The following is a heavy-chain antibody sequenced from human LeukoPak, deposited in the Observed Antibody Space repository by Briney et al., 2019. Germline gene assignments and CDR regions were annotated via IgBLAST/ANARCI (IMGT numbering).Heavy chain of an antibody. Sequence: SETLSLTCTVSGGSISSGDYYWSWIRQPPGKGLEWIGYIYYSGSTCYNPSLKSRVTISVDTSKNQFSLKLSSVTAADAAVYYCARSLWFSLDYWGQGTLVTVSS. CDR1: GGSISSGDYY. J-gene: IGHJ4*02. CDR3: ARSLWFSLDY. V-gene: IGHV4-30-4*08. CDR2: IYYSGST. D-gene: IGHD3-10*01.